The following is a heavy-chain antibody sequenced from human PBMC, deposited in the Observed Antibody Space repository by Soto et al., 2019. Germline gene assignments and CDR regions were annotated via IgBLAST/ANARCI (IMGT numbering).Heavy chain of an antibody. CDR3: GRESGVATATFDYSYFYMDV. J-gene: IGHJ6*03. V-gene: IGHV1-2*04. Sequence: QVQLVQSGAEVRKPGASVTVSCRSSGDSFNDYYIHWVRQAPGQGFGWMGWINPHGGGTKYAQKFQGWVSMTRAASSRTVDMQLSRLTSDDTAVYYCGRESGVATATFDYSYFYMDVWGTGTTFTVSS. CDR2: INPHGGGT. D-gene: IGHD5-12*01. CDR1: GDSFNDYY.